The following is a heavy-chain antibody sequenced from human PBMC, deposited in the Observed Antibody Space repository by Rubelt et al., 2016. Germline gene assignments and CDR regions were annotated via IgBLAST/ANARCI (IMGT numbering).Heavy chain of an antibody. D-gene: IGHD3-10*01. CDR3: AKDPWHPRVGSGSYRDTKNYYYCYGMDV. J-gene: IGHJ6*02. Sequence: GFTFSSYGMHWVRQAPGKGLEWVAVISYDGSNKYYADSVKGRFTISRDNSKNTLYLQMNSLRAEDTAVYYCAKDPWHPRVGSGSYRDTKNYYYCYGMDVWGQGTTVTVSS. CDR2: ISYDGSNK. CDR1: GFTFSSYG. V-gene: IGHV3-30*18.